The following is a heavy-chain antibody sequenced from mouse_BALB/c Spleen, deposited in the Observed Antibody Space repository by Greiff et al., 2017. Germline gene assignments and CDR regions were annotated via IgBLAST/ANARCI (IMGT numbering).Heavy chain of an antibody. D-gene: IGHD1-1*02. CDR3: ASQPGGGYFDV. CDR1: GFTFSSYG. Sequence: VMLVESGGDLVKPGGSLKLSCAASGFTFSSYGMSWVRQTPDKRLEWVATISSGGSYTYYPDSVKGRFTISRDNAKNTLYLQMSSLKSEDTAMYYCASQPGGGYFDVWGAGTTVTVSS. J-gene: IGHJ1*01. V-gene: IGHV5-6*02. CDR2: ISSGGSYT.